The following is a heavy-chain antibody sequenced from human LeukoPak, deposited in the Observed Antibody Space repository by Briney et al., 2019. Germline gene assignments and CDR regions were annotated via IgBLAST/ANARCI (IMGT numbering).Heavy chain of an antibody. CDR2: VYPGYSDT. CDR3: IRSPAVGYDRPGLYFYYMDV. D-gene: IGHD2-2*01. Sequence: MLGESLKTSCKGSGYIFTNYLIGWVRQMPGKGVELRGIVYPGYSDTGYSTSFEGQVTISANKSINNGYLQWSSLKDSETAIYYCIRSPAVGYDRPGLYFYYMDVWGKGTPVTVSS. J-gene: IGHJ6*03. V-gene: IGHV5-51*01. CDR1: GYIFTNYL.